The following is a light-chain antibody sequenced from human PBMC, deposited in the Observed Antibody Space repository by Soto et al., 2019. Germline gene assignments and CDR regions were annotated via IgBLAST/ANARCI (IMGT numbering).Light chain of an antibody. CDR3: QQYETWPRT. V-gene: IGKV3-15*01. CDR1: QNVHIN. J-gene: IGKJ2*01. CDR2: GVS. Sequence: VMTQFPATLSVSPGDTATLSCTSSQNVHINLAWYQQKPGQAPTLLIYGVSARAPGVPARFSGTGSGTEFTLTIRNLQSEDFGVYYCQQYETWPRTFGQGTKVAIQ.